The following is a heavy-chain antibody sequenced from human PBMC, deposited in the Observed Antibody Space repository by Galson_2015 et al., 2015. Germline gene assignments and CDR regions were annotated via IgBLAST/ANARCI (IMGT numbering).Heavy chain of an antibody. Sequence: SLRLSCAASGTTFSTYWMHWVRQAPGKGLVWVSRINPDGSYTNYADSVKGRFTISRDNAKNTLSLQMNSLRAEDTAVYYCASLNNLENIRSSWGQGTLVTVSS. CDR1: GTTFSTYW. J-gene: IGHJ4*02. D-gene: IGHD2/OR15-2a*01. V-gene: IGHV3-74*01. CDR3: ASLNNLENIRSS. CDR2: INPDGSYT.